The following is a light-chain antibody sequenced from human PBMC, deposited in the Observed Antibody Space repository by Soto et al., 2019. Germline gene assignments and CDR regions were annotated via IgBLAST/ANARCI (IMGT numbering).Light chain of an antibody. J-gene: IGKJ1*01. CDR1: QSIGTW. V-gene: IGKV1-5*01. Sequence: DIQVTQSPSTLSAFVGDRVTITCGASQSIGTWLAWYQQKPGKAPKLLIFDASTLESGVPSRFSGSGSGTDFTLNIRSLQPDDFETYYCQQYSDSSGAFGQGTKVDIK. CDR3: QQYSDSSGA. CDR2: DAS.